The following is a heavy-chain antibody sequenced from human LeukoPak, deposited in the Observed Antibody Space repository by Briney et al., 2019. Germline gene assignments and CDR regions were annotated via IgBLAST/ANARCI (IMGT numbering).Heavy chain of an antibody. Sequence: SETLSLTCAVYGGSFSGYYWSWIRQPPGKGLEWIGEINHSGSTNYNPSLKSRVTISVDTSKNQFSLKLSSVTAADTAVYYCARGSNYHIYTSRLLPGYFQHWGQGTLVTVSS. CDR1: GGSFSGYY. CDR2: INHSGST. V-gene: IGHV4-34*01. J-gene: IGHJ1*01. CDR3: ARGSNYHIYTSRLLPGYFQH. D-gene: IGHD4-11*01.